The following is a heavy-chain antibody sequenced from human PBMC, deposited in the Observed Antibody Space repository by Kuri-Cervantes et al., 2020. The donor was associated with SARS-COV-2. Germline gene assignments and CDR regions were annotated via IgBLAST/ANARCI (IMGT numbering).Heavy chain of an antibody. J-gene: IGHJ4*02. Sequence: GGSLRLSCAASGFTFGDYYMTWIRQAPGKGLEWVSYISGSSTTIYNADSVKGRFTISRDNAKNSLYLQMNSLRAEDTAVYYCAKDVINGGQWLVGGFDYWGQGTLVTVSS. CDR2: ISGSSTTI. D-gene: IGHD6-19*01. CDR1: GFTFGDYY. V-gene: IGHV3-11*04. CDR3: AKDVINGGQWLVGGFDY.